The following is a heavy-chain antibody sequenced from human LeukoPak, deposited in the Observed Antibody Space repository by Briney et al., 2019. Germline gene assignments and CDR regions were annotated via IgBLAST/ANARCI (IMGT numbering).Heavy chain of an antibody. CDR1: GGSISTYY. Sequence: SETLSLICTVSGGSISTYYWSWIRQPPGKGLEWIAYIDYIVSTSYNPSLKGRVSISIDTSKNQFSLRLSSVTAADTAVYYCARLNGGNWGQGTLVTVFS. CDR3: ARLNGGN. D-gene: IGHD3-16*01. J-gene: IGHJ4*02. V-gene: IGHV4-59*08. CDR2: IDYIVST.